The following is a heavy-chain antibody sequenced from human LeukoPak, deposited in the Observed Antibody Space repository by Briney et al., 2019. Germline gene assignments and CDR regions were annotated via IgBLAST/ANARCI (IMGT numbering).Heavy chain of an antibody. D-gene: IGHD1-26*01. V-gene: IGHV1-18*01. CDR1: GYTFTSFG. CDR3: ARGWELDY. J-gene: IGHJ4*02. CDR2: ISTYNTNT. Sequence: ASEKVSCKASGYTFTSFGISWVRQAPGQGLEWMGWISTYNTNTQYAQKLQGRVTMTTDTSASTASMDLRSLTSDDTAVYYCARGWELDYWGQGTLVTVSA.